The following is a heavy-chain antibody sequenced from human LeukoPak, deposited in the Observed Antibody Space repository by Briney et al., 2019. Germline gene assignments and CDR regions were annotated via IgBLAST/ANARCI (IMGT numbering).Heavy chain of an antibody. Sequence: GGSLRLSCAASGFTFSSYWMSWVRQAPGKGLEWVANIKQDGSEKYYVDSVKGRFTISRDNAKNSLYLQMNSLRAEDTAVYYCARDRGRYGSGGIYYMDVWGKGTTVTISS. CDR2: IKQDGSEK. J-gene: IGHJ6*03. CDR3: ARDRGRYGSGGIYYMDV. CDR1: GFTFSSYW. V-gene: IGHV3-7*01. D-gene: IGHD3-10*01.